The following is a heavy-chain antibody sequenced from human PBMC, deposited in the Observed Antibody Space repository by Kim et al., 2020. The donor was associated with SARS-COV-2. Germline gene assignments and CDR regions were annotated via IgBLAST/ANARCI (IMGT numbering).Heavy chain of an antibody. D-gene: IGHD6-13*01. J-gene: IGHJ2*01. CDR3: AKHYSNSEGWYFDL. Sequence: ADSVKGRFTISRDNSKNTLYLQMNSLRAEDTAVYYCAKHYSNSEGWYFDLWGRGTLVTVSS. V-gene: IGHV3-23*01.